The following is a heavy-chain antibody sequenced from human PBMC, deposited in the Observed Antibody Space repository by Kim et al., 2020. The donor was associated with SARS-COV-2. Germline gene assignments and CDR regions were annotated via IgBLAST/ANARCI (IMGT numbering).Heavy chain of an antibody. CDR1: GFTFSSYS. CDR3: AIITMVRDPGP. J-gene: IGHJ5*02. D-gene: IGHD3-10*01. V-gene: IGHV3-48*01. Sequence: GGSLRLSCAASGFTFSSYSMNWVRQAPGKGLEWVSYISSSSTIYYADSVKGRFTISRDNAKNSLYLQMNSLRAEDTAVYYCAIITMVRDPGPWGQGTLVT. CDR2: ISSSSTI.